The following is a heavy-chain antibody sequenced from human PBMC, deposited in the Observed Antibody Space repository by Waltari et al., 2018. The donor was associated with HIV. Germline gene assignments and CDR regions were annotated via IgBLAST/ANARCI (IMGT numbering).Heavy chain of an antibody. CDR2: ISGSGGST. CDR3: AKGGILPAAAYDS. CDR1: GFKFSLSS. Sequence: EVQLLESGGGLVQSGGSLRLSCAASGFKFSLSSMTWVRQAPGKGLEWVSTISGSGGSTYYADSVKGRFTISRDNSGNTLYLRMDSLRAGDTAIYYCAKGGILPAAAYDSWGQGTLVTVSS. J-gene: IGHJ4*02. D-gene: IGHD2-2*01. V-gene: IGHV3-23*01.